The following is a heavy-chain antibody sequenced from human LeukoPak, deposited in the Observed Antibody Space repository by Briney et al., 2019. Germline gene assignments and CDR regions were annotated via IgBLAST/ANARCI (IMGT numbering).Heavy chain of an antibody. Sequence: QPGGSLRLSCAASGFTFSSYGMHWVRQAPGKGLEWVAVISYDGSNKYYADSVKGRFTISRDNSKNTLYLQMNTLRADDTAVYYCARDGFGTGSNWGQGTLVTVSS. CDR2: ISYDGSNK. V-gene: IGHV3-30*03. J-gene: IGHJ4*02. CDR3: ARDGFGTGSN. CDR1: GFTFSSYG. D-gene: IGHD3-16*01.